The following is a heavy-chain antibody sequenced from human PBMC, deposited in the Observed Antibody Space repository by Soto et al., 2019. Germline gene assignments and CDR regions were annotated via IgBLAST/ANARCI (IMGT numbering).Heavy chain of an antibody. D-gene: IGHD6-13*01. J-gene: IGHJ6*02. CDR2: MNPNSGNT. Sequence: RASVKVSCKASGYTFTSYDINWVRQATGQGLEWMGWMNPNSGNTGYAQKFQGRVTMTRNTSISTAYMELSSLRSEDTAVYYCARARDSSSWYRYYGMDVWGQGTTVTVSS. V-gene: IGHV1-8*01. CDR1: GYTFTSYD. CDR3: ARARDSSSWYRYYGMDV.